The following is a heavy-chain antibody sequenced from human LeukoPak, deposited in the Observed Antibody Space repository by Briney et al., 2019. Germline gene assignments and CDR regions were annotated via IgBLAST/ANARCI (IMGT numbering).Heavy chain of an antibody. Sequence: PGGSLRLSCAASGFTFSSYGMHWVRQAPGKGLEWVAFIRYDGSNKYYADSVKGRFTISRDNSKNTLYLQMNSLRAEDTAVYYCAKDSKALAAAPVRYDYWGQGTLVTVSS. CDR3: AKDSKALAAAPVRYDY. V-gene: IGHV3-30*02. D-gene: IGHD6-13*01. J-gene: IGHJ4*02. CDR1: GFTFSSYG. CDR2: IRYDGSNK.